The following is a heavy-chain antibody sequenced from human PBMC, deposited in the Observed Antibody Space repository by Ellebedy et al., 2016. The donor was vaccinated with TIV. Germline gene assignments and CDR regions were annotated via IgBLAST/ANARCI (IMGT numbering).Heavy chain of an antibody. D-gene: IGHD6-6*01. Sequence: SETLSLTXTVSGGSISSGSYYWSWIRQPAGKGLEWIGRIYTSGSTNYNPSLKSRVTMSVDTSKNQFSLKLSSVTAADTAVYYCARGDSYYFDYWGQGTLVTVSS. CDR1: GGSISSGSYY. V-gene: IGHV4-61*02. CDR2: IYTSGST. J-gene: IGHJ4*02. CDR3: ARGDSYYFDY.